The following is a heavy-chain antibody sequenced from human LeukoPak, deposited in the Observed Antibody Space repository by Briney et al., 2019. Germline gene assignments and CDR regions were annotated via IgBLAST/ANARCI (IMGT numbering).Heavy chain of an antibody. CDR2: ISYDGSNK. Sequence: PGGSLRLSCAASGFTFSSYAMHWVRQAPGKGLEWVAVISYDGSNKYYADSVKGRFTISRDNSKNTLYLQMNSLRAEDTAVYYCARGYYYYGMDVWGQGITVTVSS. J-gene: IGHJ6*02. CDR1: GFTFSSYA. CDR3: ARGYYYYGMDV. V-gene: IGHV3-30-3*01.